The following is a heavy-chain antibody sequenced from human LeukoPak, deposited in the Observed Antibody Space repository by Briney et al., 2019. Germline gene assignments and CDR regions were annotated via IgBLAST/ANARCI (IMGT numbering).Heavy chain of an antibody. D-gene: IGHD5-24*01. V-gene: IGHV1-2*02. Sequence: GASVKVSCKASGYTFTGSYMHWVRQAPGQGLEWMGWINPDSGGTTFAPKFQGRVTFTRDTSITTAYMELSRLGSDDTAVYYCARDHEMSTILYGMGVWGQGTTVTVSS. CDR3: ARDHEMSTILYGMGV. J-gene: IGHJ6*02. CDR2: INPDSGGT. CDR1: GYTFTGSY.